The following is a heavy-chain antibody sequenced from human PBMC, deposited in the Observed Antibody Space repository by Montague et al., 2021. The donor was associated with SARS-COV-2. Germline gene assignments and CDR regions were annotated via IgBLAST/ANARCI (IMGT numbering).Heavy chain of an antibody. CDR2: INHSRST. Sequence: SETLSLTCAVYGGSLSGYYWSWIRQAPGKGLEWIGEINHSRSTNYNPSLKSRVTMSLDTSKNQFSLNLSSVTAADTAVYYCAREGIGCNSCLGYWGQGTLVPVSS. CDR1: GGSLSGYY. D-gene: IGHD2-2*01. CDR3: AREGIGCNSCLGY. J-gene: IGHJ4*02. V-gene: IGHV4-34*01.